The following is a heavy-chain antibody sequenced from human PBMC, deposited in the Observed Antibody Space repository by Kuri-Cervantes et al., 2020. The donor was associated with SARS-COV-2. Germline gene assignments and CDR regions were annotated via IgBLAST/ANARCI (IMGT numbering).Heavy chain of an antibody. Sequence: GESLKISCAASGFTFRSYSMNWVRQAPGKGLEWVSSISSSSSYIYYADSVKGRFTISRDNAKNSLYLQMNSLRDEDTAVYYCARDANYGSRLPRKFDYWGQGTLVTVSS. J-gene: IGHJ4*02. D-gene: IGHD5-12*01. CDR3: ARDANYGSRLPRKFDY. CDR1: GFTFRSYS. V-gene: IGHV3-21*01. CDR2: ISSSSSYI.